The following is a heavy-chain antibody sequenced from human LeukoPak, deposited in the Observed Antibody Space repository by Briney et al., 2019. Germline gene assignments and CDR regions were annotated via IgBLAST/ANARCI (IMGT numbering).Heavy chain of an antibody. Sequence: GASVKVSCKASGGTFSSYAISWVRQAPGQGLEWMGWINPNSGGTNYAQKFQGRVTMTRDTSISTAYMELNSLRSDDTAVYYCARDLRGYSGYALTGWGQGTLVTVSS. J-gene: IGHJ4*02. D-gene: IGHD5-12*01. V-gene: IGHV1-2*02. CDR3: ARDLRGYSGYALTG. CDR2: INPNSGGT. CDR1: GGTFSSYA.